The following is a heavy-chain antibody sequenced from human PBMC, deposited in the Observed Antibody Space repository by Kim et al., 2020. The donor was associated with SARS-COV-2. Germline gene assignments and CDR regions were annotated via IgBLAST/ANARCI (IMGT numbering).Heavy chain of an antibody. J-gene: IGHJ4*02. Sequence: SETLSLTCAVYGGSFSGYYWSWIRQPPGKGLEWIGEINHSGSTNYNPSLKSRVTISVDTSKNQFSLKLSSVTAADTAVYYCARSRITMIVVAFDYWGQGTLVTVSS. CDR1: GGSFSGYY. CDR3: ARSRITMIVVAFDY. CDR2: INHSGST. V-gene: IGHV4-34*01. D-gene: IGHD3-22*01.